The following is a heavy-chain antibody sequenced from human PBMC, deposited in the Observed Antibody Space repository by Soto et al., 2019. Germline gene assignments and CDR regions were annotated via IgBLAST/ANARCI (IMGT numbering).Heavy chain of an antibody. CDR2: ISYDGSNK. Sequence: PGGSLRLSCAASGFTFSSYAMHWVRQAPGKGLEWVAVISYDGSNKYYADSVKGRFTISRDNSKNTLYLQMNSLRAEDTAVYYCARDGSSGWTYYYYYGMDVWGQGTTVTVSS. V-gene: IGHV3-30-3*01. CDR3: ARDGSSGWTYYYYYGMDV. CDR1: GFTFSSYA. J-gene: IGHJ6*02. D-gene: IGHD6-19*01.